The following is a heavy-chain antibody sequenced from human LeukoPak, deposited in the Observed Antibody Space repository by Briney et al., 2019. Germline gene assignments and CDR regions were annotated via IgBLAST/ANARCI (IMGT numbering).Heavy chain of an antibody. CDR2: INPNSGGT. J-gene: IGHJ4*02. CDR1: GYIFTDYY. V-gene: IGHV1-2*02. Sequence: ASVKVSCKTSGYIFTDYYMHWVRQAPGQGLEWMGWINPNSGGTNYAQKFQGRVTMTRDTSISTAYMELSRLRSDDTAVYYCALEYSSSSYYFDYWGQGTLVTVSS. D-gene: IGHD6-6*01. CDR3: ALEYSSSSYYFDY.